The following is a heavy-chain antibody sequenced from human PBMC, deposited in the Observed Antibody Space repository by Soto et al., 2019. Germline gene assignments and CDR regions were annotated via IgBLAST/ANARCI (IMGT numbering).Heavy chain of an antibody. Sequence: QVQLVQSGAEVKKPGSSVKVSCKASGGTFSSYAISWVRQAPGQGLEWMGGIIPIFGTTNYAQKFQGRVTITADESTSTAYMELNSLRSEDTAVYYCARVVTVVKSFHYWYFDLWGRGTLVTASS. CDR3: ARVVTVVKSFHYWYFDL. J-gene: IGHJ2*01. CDR1: GGTFSSYA. D-gene: IGHD2-15*01. V-gene: IGHV1-69*12. CDR2: IIPIFGTT.